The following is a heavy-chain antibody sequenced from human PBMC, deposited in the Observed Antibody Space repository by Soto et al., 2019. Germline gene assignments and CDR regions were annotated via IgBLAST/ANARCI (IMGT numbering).Heavy chain of an antibody. V-gene: IGHV3-74*01. J-gene: IGHJ4*02. CDR1: GFTFNNFW. Sequence: VQLVESGGGLVQPGGSRRLSCAASGFTFNNFWMYWVGQTPEKGLVWVSGINSDGTTTIYADSVKGRFTISRDNAKNTLYLQMNSLTVEDTAIYYCVRDIRWGQGTLVTVSS. CDR3: VRDIR. CDR2: INSDGTTT.